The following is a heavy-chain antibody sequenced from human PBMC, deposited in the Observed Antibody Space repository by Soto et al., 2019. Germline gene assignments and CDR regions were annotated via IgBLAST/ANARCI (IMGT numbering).Heavy chain of an antibody. J-gene: IGHJ4*02. CDR2: IVASGGIT. V-gene: IGHV3-23*01. CDR3: AKNSAATIRVGYDY. D-gene: IGHD5-12*01. CDR1: GFTFSSYP. Sequence: EVQLLESGGGLAQPGGSLRLSCAASGFTFSSYPMSWVRQAPGQGLEWVSGIVASGGITYYAHSVKGRFTISRDNSKNTLYRQMNSLRAEDTAVYYCAKNSAATIRVGYDYWGQGTLVTVSS.